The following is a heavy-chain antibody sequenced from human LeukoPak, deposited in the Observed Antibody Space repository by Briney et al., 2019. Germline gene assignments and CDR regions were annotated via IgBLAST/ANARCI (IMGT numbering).Heavy chain of an antibody. V-gene: IGHV3-48*03. D-gene: IGHD3-10*02. CDR2: ISSSGSTI. Sequence: PGGSLRLACAASGFTFSSYEMNWVRQAPGKGLEWVSYISSSGSTIYYADSVKGRFTISRDNAKNSLYLQMNSLRAEDTAVYYCAELGITMIGGVWGKGTTVTISS. CDR1: GFTFSSYE. CDR3: AELGITMIGGV. J-gene: IGHJ6*04.